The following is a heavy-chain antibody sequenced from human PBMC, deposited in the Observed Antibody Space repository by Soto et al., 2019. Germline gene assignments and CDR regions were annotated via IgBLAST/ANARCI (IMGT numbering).Heavy chain of an antibody. CDR1: GFTFRNYA. Sequence: GGSLRLSCGASGFTFRNYAVTWVRQAPGKGLEWVSTISGSSDSTYYADSVKGRFTISRDNSKNTLYLRMNSLRVEDTAVYYCETDREQWGAFDIWGQGTMVTVSS. J-gene: IGHJ3*02. CDR2: ISGSSDST. CDR3: ETDREQWGAFDI. V-gene: IGHV3-23*01. D-gene: IGHD2-8*01.